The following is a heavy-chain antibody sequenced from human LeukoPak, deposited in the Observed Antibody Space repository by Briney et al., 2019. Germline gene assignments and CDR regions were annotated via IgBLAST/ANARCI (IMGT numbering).Heavy chain of an antibody. J-gene: IGHJ6*02. D-gene: IGHD6-6*01. CDR3: ARGVSSSAIVYYYYYGMDV. V-gene: IGHV4-34*01. CDR1: GGSFSGYY. Sequence: SETLSLTCAVYGGSFSGYYWSWIRQPPGEGLEWIGEINHSGSTNYNPSLKSRVTISVDTSKNQFSLKLSSVTAADTAVYYCARGVSSSAIVYYYYYGMDVWGQGTTVTVSS. CDR2: INHSGST.